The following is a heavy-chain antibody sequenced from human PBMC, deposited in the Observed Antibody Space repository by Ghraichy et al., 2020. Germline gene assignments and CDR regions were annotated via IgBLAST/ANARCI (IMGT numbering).Heavy chain of an antibody. CDR3: AREGLNEGYGMDV. V-gene: IGHV3-53*01. J-gene: IGHJ6*02. CDR2: IYSGGST. Sequence: GGSLRLSCAASGFTVSYNYMSWVRQAPGKGLEWVSVIYSGGSTYYADSVKGRFTISRDNSKNTLYLQMNSLRAEDTAVYYCAREGLNEGYGMDVWGQGTTVTVSS. D-gene: IGHD1-1*01. CDR1: GFTVSYNY.